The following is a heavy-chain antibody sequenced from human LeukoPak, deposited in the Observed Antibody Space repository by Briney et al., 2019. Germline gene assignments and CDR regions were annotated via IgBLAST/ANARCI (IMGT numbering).Heavy chain of an antibody. V-gene: IGHV3-48*02. CDR3: ARDHYGDCAHDY. CDR2: ISSSSSTI. J-gene: IGHJ4*02. Sequence: GGSLRLSCAASGFTFTRYSMNWVRQAPGKGLEWVSYISSSSSTIYYADSVEGRFTISRDNAKNSLYLQMNSLRDEDTAVYYCARDHYGDCAHDYWGQGTLVTVSS. CDR1: GFTFTRYS. D-gene: IGHD4-17*01.